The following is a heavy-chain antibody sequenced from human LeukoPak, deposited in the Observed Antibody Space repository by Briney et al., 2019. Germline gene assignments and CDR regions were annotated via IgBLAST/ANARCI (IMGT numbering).Heavy chain of an antibody. CDR3: ARSYCSSTSCYFDY. V-gene: IGHV3-11*01. J-gene: IGHJ4*02. CDR1: GFTFSDHY. D-gene: IGHD2-2*01. CDR2: ISSSGTTI. Sequence: GGSLRLSCAASGFTFSDHYMNWFRQAPGKGLEWVSYISSSGTTIYYADSVKGRFTISRDNAKNSLYLQMNSLRAEDTAVYYCARSYCSSTSCYFDYWGQGTLVTVSS.